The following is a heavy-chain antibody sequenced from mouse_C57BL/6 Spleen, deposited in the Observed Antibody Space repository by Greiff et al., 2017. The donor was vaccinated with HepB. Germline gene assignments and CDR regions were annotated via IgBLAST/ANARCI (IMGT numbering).Heavy chain of an antibody. Sequence: EVQLQQSGPELVKPGASVKISCKASGYSFTGYYMNWVKQSPEKSLEWIGEINPSTGGTTYNQKFKAKATLTVDKSSSTAYMQLKSLTSEDSAVYYCARGSNYLAWFAYWGQGTLVTVSA. CDR3: ARGSNYLAWFAY. CDR1: GYSFTGYY. J-gene: IGHJ3*01. CDR2: INPSTGGT. V-gene: IGHV1-42*01. D-gene: IGHD2-5*01.